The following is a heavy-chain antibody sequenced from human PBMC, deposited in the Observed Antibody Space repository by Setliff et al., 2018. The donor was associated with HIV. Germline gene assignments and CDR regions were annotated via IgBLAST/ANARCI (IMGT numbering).Heavy chain of an antibody. V-gene: IGHV3-48*02. CDR3: AREKFENGDYEFVSTFDS. Sequence: GGSLRLSCEASGFTFSIYNMNWVRQAPGKGLEWVSYISTSGSTIYYADSVKGRFTISRDNGKKSLYLQMDSLRDEDTAVYYCAREKFENGDYEFVSTFDSCGQGTLVTVSS. CDR2: ISTSGSTI. CDR1: GFTFSIYN. D-gene: IGHD4-17*01. J-gene: IGHJ4*02.